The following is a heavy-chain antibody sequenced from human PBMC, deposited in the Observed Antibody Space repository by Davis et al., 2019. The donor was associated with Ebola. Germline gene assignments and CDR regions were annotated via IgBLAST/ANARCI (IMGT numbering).Heavy chain of an antibody. V-gene: IGHV4-59*05. Sequence: SETLSLTCTVSGGSISSYYWSWIRQPPGKGLEWIGSIYYSGSTYYNPSLKSRVTISVDTSKNQFSLKLSSVTAADTAVYYCAGLPYYYYGMDVWGQGTTVTVSS. CDR1: GGSISSYY. CDR2: IYYSGST. J-gene: IGHJ6*02. CDR3: AGLPYYYYGMDV.